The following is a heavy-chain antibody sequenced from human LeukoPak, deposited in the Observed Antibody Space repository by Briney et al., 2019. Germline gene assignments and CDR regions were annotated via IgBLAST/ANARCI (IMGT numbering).Heavy chain of an antibody. J-gene: IGHJ3*02. D-gene: IGHD5-24*01. Sequence: GGSLRLSCAASGFTFSSYAMHWVRQAPGKGLEWVSSIRQSGDITYYADSVKGRFTISRDNSKNTLSLQMNSLSREDTAIYYCARRGGSDGWGAFDIWGQGTVVTVSS. CDR3: ARRGGSDGWGAFDI. CDR2: IRQSGDIT. V-gene: IGHV3-23*01. CDR1: GFTFSSYA.